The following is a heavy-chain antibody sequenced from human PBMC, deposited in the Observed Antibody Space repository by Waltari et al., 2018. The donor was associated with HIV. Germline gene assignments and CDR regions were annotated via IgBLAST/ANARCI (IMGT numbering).Heavy chain of an antibody. CDR1: GYTFTASY. CDR2: INLNSGDT. Sequence: QVQLVQSGAEVKKPGASVKVSCKASGYTFTASYMHWVRQAPGQGLEWMGRINLNSGDTDYGQELQGGVTNTRDTSISTAYVELSRLRSDDTAVYYCARDSYYYDSSGFFPDFWGQGTLVTVSS. CDR3: ARDSYYYDSSGFFPDF. V-gene: IGHV1-2*01. D-gene: IGHD3-22*01. J-gene: IGHJ4*02.